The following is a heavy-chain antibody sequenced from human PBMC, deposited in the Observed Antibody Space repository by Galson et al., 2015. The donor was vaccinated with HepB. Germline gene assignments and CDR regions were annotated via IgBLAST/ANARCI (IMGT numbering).Heavy chain of an antibody. CDR1: GYTFTDNY. CDR3: ARQRQQLVRNRVLEYNWFDP. V-gene: IGHV1-2*02. D-gene: IGHD6-13*01. CDR2: INPNNGGT. Sequence: SVKVSCKASGYTFTDNYMHWVRQAPGQGLEWMGWINPNNGGTHYAQKFQGRVTMTRDTSISTAYMELSRLRSDDTAVYYCARQRQQLVRNRVLEYNWFDPSGQGTLVTVSS. J-gene: IGHJ5*02.